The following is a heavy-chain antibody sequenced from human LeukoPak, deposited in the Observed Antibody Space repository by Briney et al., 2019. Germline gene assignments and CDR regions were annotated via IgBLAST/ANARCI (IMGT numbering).Heavy chain of an antibody. CDR3: ASSLITSGWKESSDY. V-gene: IGHV4-4*07. D-gene: IGHD6-19*01. Sequence: SETLSLTCTVSGGSISSYYWSWIRQPAGKGLEWIGRIYTSGSTNYNPSLKSRVTMSVDTSKNQFSLKLSSVTAADTAVYYCASSLITSGWKESSDYWGQGTLVTVSS. J-gene: IGHJ4*02. CDR1: GGSISSYY. CDR2: IYTSGST.